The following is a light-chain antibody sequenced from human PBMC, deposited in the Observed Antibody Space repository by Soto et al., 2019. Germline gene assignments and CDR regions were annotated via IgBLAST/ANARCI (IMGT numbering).Light chain of an antibody. J-gene: IGLJ2*01. V-gene: IGLV2-11*01. CDR2: DVS. CDR3: CSYAGSYTLHVV. CDR1: SSDVGGYNY. Sequence: QPVLTQPRSVSGSPGQSVTISCTGTSSDVGGYNYVSWYQQHPGKAPKLMIYDVSKRPSGVPDRFSGSKSGNTASLTISGXXXXXXXXXYCCSYAGSYTLHVVFGGGTKLTVL.